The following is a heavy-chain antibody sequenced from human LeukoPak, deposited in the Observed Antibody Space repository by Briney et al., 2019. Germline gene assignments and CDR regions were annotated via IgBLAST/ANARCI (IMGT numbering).Heavy chain of an antibody. V-gene: IGHV4-39*01. CDR1: GGSISSSSYY. CDR3: ARLPLYSSSWTEAYYFDY. Sequence: PSETLSLTCTVSGGSISSSSYYWGWTRQPPGKGLEWIGSIYYSGSTYYNPSLESRVTISVDTSKNQSSLKLSSVTAADTAVYYCARLPLYSSSWTEAYYFDYWGQGTLVTVSS. J-gene: IGHJ4*02. D-gene: IGHD6-13*01. CDR2: IYYSGST.